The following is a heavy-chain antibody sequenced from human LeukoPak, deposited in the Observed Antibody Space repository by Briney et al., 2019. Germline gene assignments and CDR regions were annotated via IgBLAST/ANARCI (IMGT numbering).Heavy chain of an antibody. Sequence: GGSLRLSCAASGFTFSSYGMHWVRQAPGKGLEWVAVISYDGSNKYYADSVKGRFTISRDNSKNTLYLQMNSLRAEDTAVYYCAKEKYSHPRGGAFDIWGQGTMVTVSS. CDR1: GFTFSSYG. V-gene: IGHV3-30*18. D-gene: IGHD6-6*01. J-gene: IGHJ3*02. CDR3: AKEKYSHPRGGAFDI. CDR2: ISYDGSNK.